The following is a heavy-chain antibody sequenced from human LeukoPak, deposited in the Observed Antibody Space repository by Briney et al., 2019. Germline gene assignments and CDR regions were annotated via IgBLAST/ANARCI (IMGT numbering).Heavy chain of an antibody. D-gene: IGHD6-13*01. CDR1: GGSISSYY. V-gene: IGHV4-59*01. CDR2: IYYSGST. J-gene: IGHJ4*02. Sequence: SETLSLTCTVSGGSISSYYWSWIRQPPGKGLEWIGYIYYSGSTNYNPSFKSRVTISVDTSKNQFSLKLSSVTAADTAVYYCARAYSSSWYEFDYWGQGTLVTVSS. CDR3: ARAYSSSWYEFDY.